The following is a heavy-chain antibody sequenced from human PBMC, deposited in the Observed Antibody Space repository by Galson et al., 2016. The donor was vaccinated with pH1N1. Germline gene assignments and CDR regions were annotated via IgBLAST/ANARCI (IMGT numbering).Heavy chain of an antibody. D-gene: IGHD4-11*01. V-gene: IGHV1-46*01. Sequence: SVKVSCKASGYIFTRYYIHWLRQAPGQGLEWMAVMNPADGGSIYNQKFQGRVTMTTDTSTSTVYMELSSLRSEDTAIYYCASPMGHDYRALLTDYWGQGTLVTVSS. CDR3: ASPMGHDYRALLTDY. CDR1: GYIFTRYY. CDR2: MNPADGGS. J-gene: IGHJ4*02.